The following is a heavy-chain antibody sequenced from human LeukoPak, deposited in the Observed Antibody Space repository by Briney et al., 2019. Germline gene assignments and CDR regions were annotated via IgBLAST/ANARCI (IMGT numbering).Heavy chain of an antibody. CDR2: IYYSGST. CDR3: AKGGHSSGWYHDY. J-gene: IGHJ4*02. V-gene: IGHV4-61*01. Sequence: SETLPLTCIVSGGSVRSDNYYWSWIRQPPGRALEWIGYIYYSGSTNYNPSLKSRITISVDTSKNQFSLKLSSVTAADTAVYYWAKGGHSSGWYHDYWGQGTLVTVSS. D-gene: IGHD6-19*01. CDR1: GGSVRSDNYY.